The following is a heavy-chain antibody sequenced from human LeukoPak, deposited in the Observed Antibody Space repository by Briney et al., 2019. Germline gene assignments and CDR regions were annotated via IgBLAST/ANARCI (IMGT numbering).Heavy chain of an antibody. V-gene: IGHV1-2*02. CDR3: ARDETAATGIAMDV. Sequence: GASVTVSCKASGYTFTAYHFHWVRLAPGQGLEWMGWINLNSGVTRYAQKFQDRVTMTRDTSITTAYMELSRLRSDDTAVYYCARDETAATGIAMDVWGQGTTVTVSS. CDR1: GYTFTAYH. J-gene: IGHJ6*02. D-gene: IGHD6-13*01. CDR2: INLNSGVT.